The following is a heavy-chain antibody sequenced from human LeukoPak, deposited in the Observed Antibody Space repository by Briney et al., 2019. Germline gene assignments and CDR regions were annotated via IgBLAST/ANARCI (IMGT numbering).Heavy chain of an antibody. CDR2: IYTSGST. CDR1: GGSISSGSYY. CDR3: ARALGYCTNGVCPEDY. V-gene: IGHV4-61*02. Sequence: PSETLSLTCTVSGGSISSGSYYWSWIRQPAGKGLEWIGRIYTSGSTNYNPSLKSRVTISVDTSKNQFSLKLSSVTAADTAVYYCARALGYCTNGVCPEDYWGQGTLVTVSS. D-gene: IGHD2-8*01. J-gene: IGHJ4*02.